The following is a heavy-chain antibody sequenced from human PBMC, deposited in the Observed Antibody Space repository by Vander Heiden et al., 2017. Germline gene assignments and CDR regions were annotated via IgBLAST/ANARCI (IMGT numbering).Heavy chain of an antibody. D-gene: IGHD3-22*01. V-gene: IGHV3-9*01. CDR2: ITWNGGII. Sequence: PGKGVERVSGITWNGGIIGYEDSVKGGCSVSRDNAKNSHYLQMNVLRTEDTAFYYCAIAPCSSGFYAYWDFDLWGRGTLVTVSS. CDR3: AIAPCSSGFYAYWDFDL. J-gene: IGHJ2*01.